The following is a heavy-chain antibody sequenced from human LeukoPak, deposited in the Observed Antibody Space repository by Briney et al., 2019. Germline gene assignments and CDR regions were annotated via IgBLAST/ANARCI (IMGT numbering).Heavy chain of an antibody. D-gene: IGHD3-9*01. CDR3: ARTNGYYDILTGLDY. CDR2: IYYSGSI. Sequence: SETLSLTCSVSGGSISSYYWSWIRQPPGKGLEWIGYIYYSGSINYNPSLKSRVTISVDTSKNQFSLKLSSVTAADTAVYYCARTNGYYDILTGLDYWGQGTLVTVSS. CDR1: GGSISSYY. J-gene: IGHJ4*02. V-gene: IGHV4-59*01.